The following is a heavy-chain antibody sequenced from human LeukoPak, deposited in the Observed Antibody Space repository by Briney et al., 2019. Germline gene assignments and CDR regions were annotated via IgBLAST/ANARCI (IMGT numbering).Heavy chain of an antibody. CDR2: SYYSGST. CDR3: ARGYGESDY. Sequence: PSETLSLTCTVSGGSISSNSYYWGRIRQPPGKGREWTGSSYYSGSTYYNPSIKSRVTISVDTSKNQFYLKLSSVTAADTAVYYCARGYGESDYWGPGTLVTVST. D-gene: IGHD3-10*01. CDR1: GGSISSNSYY. J-gene: IGHJ4*02. V-gene: IGHV4-39*01.